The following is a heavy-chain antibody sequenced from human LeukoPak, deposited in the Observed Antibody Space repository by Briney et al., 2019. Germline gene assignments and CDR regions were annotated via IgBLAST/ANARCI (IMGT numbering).Heavy chain of an antibody. D-gene: IGHD3-10*01. J-gene: IGHJ5*02. CDR1: GYTFTSYD. Sequence: ASVKVSCKASGYTFTSYDINWVRQATGQGLEWMGWMNPNSGNTGYAQKFQGRVTMTRNTFISTAYMELSSLRSEDTAVYYCARGGYGSGSYYNSGWFDPWGQGTLVTVSS. CDR2: MNPNSGNT. CDR3: ARGGYGSGSYYNSGWFDP. V-gene: IGHV1-8*01.